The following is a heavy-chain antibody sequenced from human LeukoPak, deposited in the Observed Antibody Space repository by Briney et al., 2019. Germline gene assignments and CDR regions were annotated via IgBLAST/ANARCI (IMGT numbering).Heavy chain of an antibody. J-gene: IGHJ4*02. CDR2: ISSSGSTI. CDR1: GFTFSSYE. V-gene: IGHV3-48*03. CDR3: ARGRVGTTTPFDY. Sequence: GGSLRLSCAASGFTFSSYEMNWVRQAPGKGLEWVSYISSSGSTIYYADSVKGRFTISRDNAKNSLYLQMNSLRAEDTAVYYCARGRVGTTTPFDYWGQGTLVTVSS. D-gene: IGHD1-26*01.